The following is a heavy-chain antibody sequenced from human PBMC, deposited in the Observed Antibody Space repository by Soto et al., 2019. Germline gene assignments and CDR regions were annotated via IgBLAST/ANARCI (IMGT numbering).Heavy chain of an antibody. Sequence: SVKVSCKASGGTFSNSAIYWVRQAPGQGLVWMGGFNPIFGAPYYAQTFQGRVTITAEESTGTVYMDLSSLRSEDTAVYYCAVGNSTRHNWFDXWGQGTLVTVSX. D-gene: IGHD1-1*01. CDR2: FNPIFGAP. J-gene: IGHJ5*02. CDR3: AVGNSTRHNWFDX. CDR1: GGTFSNSA. V-gene: IGHV1-69*13.